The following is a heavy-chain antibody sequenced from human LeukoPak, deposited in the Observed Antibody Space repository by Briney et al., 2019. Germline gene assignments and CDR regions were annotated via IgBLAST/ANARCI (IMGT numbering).Heavy chain of an antibody. J-gene: IGHJ4*02. CDR3: ARGYNWNYYFDY. D-gene: IGHD1-7*01. CDR1: GYTFTGYY. V-gene: IGHV1-2*02. CDR2: INPNSGGT. Sequence: ASVKVSCKASGYTFTGYYMHWVRQAPGQGLEWMGWINPNSGGTNYAQKFQGRVAMTRDTSISTAYMELSRLRSDDTAVYYCARGYNWNYYFDYWGQGTLVTVSS.